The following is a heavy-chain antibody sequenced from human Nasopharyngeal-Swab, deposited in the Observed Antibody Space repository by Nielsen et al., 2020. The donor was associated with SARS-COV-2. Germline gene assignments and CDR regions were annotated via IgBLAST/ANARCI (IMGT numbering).Heavy chain of an antibody. J-gene: IGHJ6*02. CDR3: ARGSIAVAGTTSYYYYGMDV. D-gene: IGHD6-19*01. CDR2: INHSGST. CDR1: GGSFSGYY. Sequence: SETLSLTCAVYGGSFSGYYWSWIRQPPGKGLEWIGEINHSGSTNYNPSLKSRVTISVDTSKNQFSLKLSSVTAADTAVYYCARGSIAVAGTTSYYYYGMDVWGQGTTVTVPS. V-gene: IGHV4-34*01.